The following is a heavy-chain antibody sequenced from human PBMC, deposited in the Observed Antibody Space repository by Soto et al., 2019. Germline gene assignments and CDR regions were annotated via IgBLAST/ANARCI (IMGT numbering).Heavy chain of an antibody. CDR1: GGCISSGDYY. Sequence: PSETLSLTCTVSGGCISSGDYYWSWIRQPPGKGLEWIGYIYYSGSTYYNPSLKSRVTISVDTSKNQFSLKLSSVTAADTAVYYCARESSVASSGYYLASPVRWGQGTLVTVSS. D-gene: IGHD3-22*01. CDR3: ARESSVASSGYYLASPVR. J-gene: IGHJ4*02. CDR2: IYYSGST. V-gene: IGHV4-30-4*01.